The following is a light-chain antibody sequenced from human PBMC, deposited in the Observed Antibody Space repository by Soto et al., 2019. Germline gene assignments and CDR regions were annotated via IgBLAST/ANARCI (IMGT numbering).Light chain of an antibody. V-gene: IGLV1-40*01. J-gene: IGLJ2*01. CDR3: QSFDSSHPGLI. CDR1: SYNFGTHYD. CDR2: VNT. Sequence: QSVLTQPPSVSGAPGQRVTISCTGNSYNFGTHYDVHWYQQFPGTAPKLLIYVNTNRASGVPARFSGSKSDTSAFLAITGLQAEDEADYHCQSFDSSHPGLIVGLGTTLTVL.